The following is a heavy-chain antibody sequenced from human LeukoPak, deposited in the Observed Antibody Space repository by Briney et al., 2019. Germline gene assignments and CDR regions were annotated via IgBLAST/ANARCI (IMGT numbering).Heavy chain of an antibody. CDR2: INHSGST. J-gene: IGHJ6*03. CDR1: GGSFSGYY. CDR3: ARVLLALPHYYYYYMHV. Sequence: KASETLSLTCAVYGGSFSGYYWSWIRQPPGKGLEWIGEINHSGSTNYNPSLKSRVTISVDTSKNQFSLKLSSVTAADTAVYYCARVLLALPHYYYYYMHVWGKGTTVTVSS. V-gene: IGHV4-34*01. D-gene: IGHD2-15*01.